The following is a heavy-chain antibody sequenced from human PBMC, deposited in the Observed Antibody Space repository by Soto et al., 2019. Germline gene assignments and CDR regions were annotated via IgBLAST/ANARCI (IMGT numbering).Heavy chain of an antibody. V-gene: IGHV4-61*01. D-gene: IGHD1-26*01. CDR3: ARAVGGTRPFDP. Sequence: QVQLQESGPGLVKPSETLSLTCTVSGGSVSSGSYYWSWIRQPPGKGLEWIGYIYYSGSTNHNPSLKSRVTISVDTSKNQFSLKLSSVTAADTAVYYCARAVGGTRPFDPWGQGTLVTVSS. J-gene: IGHJ5*02. CDR2: IYYSGST. CDR1: GGSVSSGSYY.